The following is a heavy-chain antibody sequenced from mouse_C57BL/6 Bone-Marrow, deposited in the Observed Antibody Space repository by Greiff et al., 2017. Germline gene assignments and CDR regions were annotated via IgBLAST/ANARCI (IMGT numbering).Heavy chain of an antibody. CDR2: IDPEDGDT. J-gene: IGHJ2*01. V-gene: IGHV14-1*01. CDR1: GFNIKDYY. CDR3: TREYDGVYFDY. Sequence: DVQLQESGAELVRPGASVKLSCTASGFNIKDYYMHWVKQRPEQGLEWIGRIDPEDGDTEYAPKFPGKATMTADTSSNTAYLQLSSLTSEDTAVYYCTREYDGVYFDYWGQGTTLTVSS. D-gene: IGHD2-14*01.